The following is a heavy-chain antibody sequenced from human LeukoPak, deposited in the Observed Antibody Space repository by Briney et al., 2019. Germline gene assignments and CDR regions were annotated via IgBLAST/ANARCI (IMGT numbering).Heavy chain of an antibody. J-gene: IGHJ6*03. CDR2: ISSSGSTI. D-gene: IGHD6-13*01. V-gene: IGHV3-48*03. Sequence: QPGGSLRLSCAASGFTFSSYEMNWVRQAPGKGLEWVSYISSSGSTIYYADSVKGRFTISRDSAKNSLYLQMNSLRAEDTAVYYCARRRQKLVEGIYYYYYYMDVWGKGTTVTVSS. CDR3: ARRRQKLVEGIYYYYYYMDV. CDR1: GFTFSSYE.